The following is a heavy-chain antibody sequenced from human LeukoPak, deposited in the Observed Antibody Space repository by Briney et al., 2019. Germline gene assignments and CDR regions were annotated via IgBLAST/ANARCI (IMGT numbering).Heavy chain of an antibody. D-gene: IGHD4-17*01. Sequence: KPSETLSLTCAVYGGSFSGYYWSWIRQPPGKGLEWIGEINHSGSTNYNPSLKSRVTMSVDTSKNQFSLKLSSVTAADTAVYYCARGGDYAHFDYWGQGTLVTVSS. CDR1: GGSFSGYY. J-gene: IGHJ4*02. V-gene: IGHV4-34*01. CDR2: INHSGST. CDR3: ARGGDYAHFDY.